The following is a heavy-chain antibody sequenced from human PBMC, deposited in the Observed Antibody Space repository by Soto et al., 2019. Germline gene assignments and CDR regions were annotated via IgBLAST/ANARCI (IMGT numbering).Heavy chain of an antibody. Sequence: PGESLKISCKGSGYSFTSYWIGWVRQMPGKGLEWMGIIYPGDSDTRYSPSFQGQVTISADKSISTAYLQWSSLKASDTAMYYCAGLRVGEWLAEDFQHWGQGTLVTVSS. CDR2: IYPGDSDT. J-gene: IGHJ1*01. CDR1: GYSFTSYW. CDR3: AGLRVGEWLAEDFQH. V-gene: IGHV5-51*01. D-gene: IGHD6-19*01.